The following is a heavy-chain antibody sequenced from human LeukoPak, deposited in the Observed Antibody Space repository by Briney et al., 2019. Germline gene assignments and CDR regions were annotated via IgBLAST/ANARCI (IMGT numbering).Heavy chain of an antibody. CDR3: ARAESTWYSGLDY. CDR2: ISYDGSNK. J-gene: IGHJ4*02. Sequence: PGRSLRLSCAASGFTFSSYAMHWVRQAPGKGLEWVAVISYDGSNKYYADSVKGRFTISRDNSKNTLYLQMNSLRAEDTAVYYCARAESTWYSGLDYWGQGTMVTVSS. D-gene: IGHD6-13*01. V-gene: IGHV3-30-3*01. CDR1: GFTFSSYA.